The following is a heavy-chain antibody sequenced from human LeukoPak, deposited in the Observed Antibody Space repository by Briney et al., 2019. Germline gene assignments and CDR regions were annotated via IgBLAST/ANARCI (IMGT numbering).Heavy chain of an antibody. V-gene: IGHV1-2*02. CDR2: INPNSGGT. CDR3: ARAGGYCGRISCPYYFDY. CDR1: GYTFTGYY. Sequence: ASVKVSCKASGYTFTGYYMHWVRQAPGQGLEWMGWINPNSGGTNYAQKFEGRVTMTRDTSISTAYMELSSLRSEDTAVYYCARAGGYCGRISCPYYFDYWGQGSLVAVSS. D-gene: IGHD2-15*01. J-gene: IGHJ4*02.